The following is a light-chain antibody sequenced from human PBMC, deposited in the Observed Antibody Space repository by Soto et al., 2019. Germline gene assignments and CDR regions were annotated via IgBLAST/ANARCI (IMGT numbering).Light chain of an antibody. V-gene: IGLV2-18*02. CDR3: SSYTSTTTL. J-gene: IGLJ2*01. Sequence: QSALTQPPSVSGSPGQSVTISCTGTSSDVGRYNRVSWYQQPPGTAPKLMIYEVSNRPSGVPDRFSGSKSGNTASLTISGLQAEDEADYYCSSYTSTTTLFGGGTKVTVL. CDR1: SSDVGRYNR. CDR2: EVS.